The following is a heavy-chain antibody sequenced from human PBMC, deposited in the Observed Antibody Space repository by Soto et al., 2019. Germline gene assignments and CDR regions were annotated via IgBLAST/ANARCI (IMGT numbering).Heavy chain of an antibody. V-gene: IGHV1-69*13. CDR3: ARERGSSSWYYYGMDV. D-gene: IGHD6-13*01. CDR2: IIPIFGTA. Sequence: SVKVSCKASGGTFSSYAISRVRQAPGQGLEWMGGIIPIFGTANYAQKFQGRVTITADESTSTAYMELSSLRSEDTAVYYCARERGSSSWYYYGMDVWGQGTTVTVSS. J-gene: IGHJ6*02. CDR1: GGTFSSYA.